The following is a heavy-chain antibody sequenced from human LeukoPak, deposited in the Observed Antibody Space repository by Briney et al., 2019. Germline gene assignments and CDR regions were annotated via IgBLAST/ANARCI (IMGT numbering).Heavy chain of an antibody. D-gene: IGHD2-15*01. V-gene: IGHV3-23*01. Sequence: GGSLRLSCAASGFTFSSYAMSWVRQAPGKGLEWVSAISCSGGSTYYADSVKGRFTISRDNSKNTLYLQMNSLRAEDTAVYYCAKSDCSGGSCQYYFDYWGQGTLVTVSS. CDR1: GFTFSSYA. CDR2: ISCSGGST. J-gene: IGHJ4*02. CDR3: AKSDCSGGSCQYYFDY.